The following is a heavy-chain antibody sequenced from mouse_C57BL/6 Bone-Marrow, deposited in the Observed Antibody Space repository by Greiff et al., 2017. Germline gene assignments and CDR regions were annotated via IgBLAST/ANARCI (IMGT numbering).Heavy chain of an antibody. CDR1: GFTIKNTY. CDR3: ALYYYGSSYDYAMDY. CDR2: IDPANGNT. V-gene: IGHV14-3*01. D-gene: IGHD1-1*01. Sequence: EVQLQQSVAELVRPGASVKLSCTASGFTIKNTYMHWVKQRPEQGLEWIGRIDPANGNTKYAPKFQGKATITADTSSNTTYLQLSSLTSEETAIYYCALYYYGSSYDYAMDYWGQGTSVTVSS. J-gene: IGHJ4*01.